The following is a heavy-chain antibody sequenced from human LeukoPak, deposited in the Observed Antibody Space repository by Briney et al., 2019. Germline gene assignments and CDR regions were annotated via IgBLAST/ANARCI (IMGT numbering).Heavy chain of an antibody. CDR1: GGSISSGTYY. Sequence: PSQTLSLTCTVSGGSISSGTYYWRWIRQPAGEGLEWIGRIYTSGCTNYNPSLKSRVTISVDTSKNQFSLSLSSVTAAESAVYYCAREVVYQRDYGGNPRSFRYFDSWGQGTLVTVSS. CDR2: IYTSGCT. V-gene: IGHV4-61*02. CDR3: AREVVYQRDYGGNPRSFRYFDS. D-gene: IGHD4-23*01. J-gene: IGHJ4*02.